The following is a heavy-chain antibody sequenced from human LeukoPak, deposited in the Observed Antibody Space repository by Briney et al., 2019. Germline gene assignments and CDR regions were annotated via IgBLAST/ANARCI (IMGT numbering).Heavy chain of an antibody. V-gene: IGHV3-7*03. J-gene: IGHJ6*04. D-gene: IGHD2-2*01. CDR1: GFTFSSYW. Sequence: GGSLRLSCAASGFTFSSYWMSWVRQAPGKGLEWVANIKQDGSEKYYVDSVKGRFTISRDNAKNSLYLQMNSLRAEDTAVYYCAGTIVVVPAAMRDYYYYYGMDVWGKGTTVTVSS. CDR2: IKQDGSEK. CDR3: AGTIVVVPAAMRDYYYYYGMDV.